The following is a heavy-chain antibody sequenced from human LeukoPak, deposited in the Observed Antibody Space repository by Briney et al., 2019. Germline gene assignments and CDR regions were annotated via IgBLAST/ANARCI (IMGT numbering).Heavy chain of an antibody. CDR2: IYTSGST. CDR3: AISTYCSSTSCYLEAFDI. CDR1: GGSISGGSYY. J-gene: IGHJ3*02. V-gene: IGHV4-61*02. D-gene: IGHD2-2*01. Sequence: PSQTLPLTCTVSGGSISGGSYYWSWIRQPAGKGLEWIGRIYTSGSTNYNPSLKSRVTISVDTSKNQFSLKLSSVTAADTAVYYCAISTYCSSTSCYLEAFDIWGQGTMGTVSS.